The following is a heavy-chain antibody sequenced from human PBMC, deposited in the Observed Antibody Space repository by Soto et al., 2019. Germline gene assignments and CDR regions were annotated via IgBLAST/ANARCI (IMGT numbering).Heavy chain of an antibody. CDR3: ARLPSFAGVWGSYRHRIYFEY. Sequence: EVQLLESGGGLVQPGGSLRLSCTVSGFTVTTYGMSWLRQAPGKGLEWVSGIGDSQGGTYYAASAKGRFTISGDTSNNKLFLQMNSLRAEDTALYCSARLPSFAGVWGSYRHRIYFEYWGRGTLVNVSS. CDR2: IGDSQGGT. D-gene: IGHD3-16*02. V-gene: IGHV3-23*01. J-gene: IGHJ4*02. CDR1: GFTVTTYG.